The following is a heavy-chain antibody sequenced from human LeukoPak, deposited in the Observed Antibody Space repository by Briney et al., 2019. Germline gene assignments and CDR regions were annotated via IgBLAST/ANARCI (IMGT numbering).Heavy chain of an antibody. V-gene: IGHV1-46*01. Sequence: ASVKVSCKASGYTFTSYYMHWVRQAPGQGLEWMGIINPSGGSTSYAQKFQGRVTMTRDTSTSTVYMELSSLRSEDTAVYYCGESSFYYYYGMDVWGQGTTVTVSS. D-gene: IGHD2-2*01. CDR2: INPSGGST. CDR3: GESSFYYYYGMDV. J-gene: IGHJ6*02. CDR1: GYTFTSYY.